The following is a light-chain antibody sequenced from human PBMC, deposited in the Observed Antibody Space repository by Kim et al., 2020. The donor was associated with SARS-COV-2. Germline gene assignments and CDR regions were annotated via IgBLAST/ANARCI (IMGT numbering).Light chain of an antibody. J-gene: IGLJ2*01. V-gene: IGLV3-1*01. CDR1: ELGDKY. Sequence: VSPGQTASITCSGDELGDKYVCWYQQRPGQSPVLIIYQHNKRPSGIPQRFSGSNSGNTATLTISGTQAMDEADYYCQAWDSSTVVFGGGTQLTVL. CDR2: QHN. CDR3: QAWDSSTVV.